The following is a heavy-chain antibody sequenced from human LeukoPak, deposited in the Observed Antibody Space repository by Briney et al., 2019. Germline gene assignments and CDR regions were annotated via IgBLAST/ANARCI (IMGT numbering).Heavy chain of an antibody. CDR2: INPNSGGT. Sequence: ASVKVSCKASGYTFTGYYMHWVRQAPGQGLEWMGWINPNSGGTNYAQKFQGRVTMTRDTSISTAYMELSRLRSDDTAVYYCARVKISNYDLSFLDYWGQGTLVTVSS. CDR1: GYTFTGYY. CDR3: ARVKISNYDLSFLDY. D-gene: IGHD4-11*01. J-gene: IGHJ4*02. V-gene: IGHV1-2*02.